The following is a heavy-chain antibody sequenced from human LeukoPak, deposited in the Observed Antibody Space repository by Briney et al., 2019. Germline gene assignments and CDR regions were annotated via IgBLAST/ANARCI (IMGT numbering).Heavy chain of an antibody. D-gene: IGHD4-17*01. CDR3: ARAFYDYGDVFDY. V-gene: IGHV3-23*01. Sequence: PGGSLRLSCAASGLTFSSYAMSWVRQAPGKGLEWVSSLSVSGGSTYYAGSVKGRSIISRDNSKNTLYLQMNSLRAEDTAVYYCARAFYDYGDVFDYWGQGTLVTVSS. J-gene: IGHJ4*02. CDR2: LSVSGGST. CDR1: GLTFSSYA.